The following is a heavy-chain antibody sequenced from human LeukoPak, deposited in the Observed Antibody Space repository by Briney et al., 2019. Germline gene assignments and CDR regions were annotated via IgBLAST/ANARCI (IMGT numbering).Heavy chain of an antibody. J-gene: IGHJ6*04. V-gene: IGHV1-8*01. Sequence: GASVKVSCKASGYTFTSYDINWVRQAPGQGLEWMGWMNPNSGNTRYAQKLQGRVTMTRNTSISTAYMELSSLRYEDTAVYYCARVGGYSSGWSMDVWGKGTTVTISS. CDR2: MNPNSGNT. D-gene: IGHD6-19*01. CDR1: GYTFTSYD. CDR3: ARVGGYSSGWSMDV.